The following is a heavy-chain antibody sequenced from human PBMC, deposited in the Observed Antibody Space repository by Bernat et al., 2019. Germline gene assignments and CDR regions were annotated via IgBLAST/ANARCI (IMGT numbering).Heavy chain of an antibody. D-gene: IGHD2-8*01. Sequence: QVQLQQWGAGLLKPSETLSLTCAVYGGSFSGYYWGWIRQSPGKGLEWIGEINHEGVTNYNPSLKSRATISVDTSKNHFSLKLTSMTAADTTVYYCARAPLYCNTGGTGSCYSGWFDYWGQGSLVTVAS. J-gene: IGHJ4*02. V-gene: IGHV4-34*01. CDR1: GGSFSGYY. CDR2: INHEGVT. CDR3: ARAPLYCNTGGTGSCYSGWFDY.